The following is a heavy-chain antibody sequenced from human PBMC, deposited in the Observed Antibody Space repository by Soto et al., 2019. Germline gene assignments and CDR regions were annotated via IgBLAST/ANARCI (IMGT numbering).Heavy chain of an antibody. J-gene: IGHJ4*02. V-gene: IGHV3-21*01. D-gene: IGHD6-6*01. CDR2: ISSSSSFI. CDR3: ARSVGVRSARAFDY. Sequence: GGSLRLSCADSGFTFSSYSMNWVRQAPGKGLEWVSFISSSSSFIYYADSVKGRFTISRDNAKNSLYLQMNSLRAEDTAVYYCARSVGVRSARAFDYWGQGTLVTVSS. CDR1: GFTFSSYS.